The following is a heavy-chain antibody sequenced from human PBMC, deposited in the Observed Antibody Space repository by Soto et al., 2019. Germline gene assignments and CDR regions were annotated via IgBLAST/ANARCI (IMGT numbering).Heavy chain of an antibody. J-gene: IGHJ6*02. Sequence: SVKVSCKASGGTFSTHPIIWVRQAPGHGLEWMGGIIPITGTTYYTQKFQGRVTITADEPTSTASMELSSLKSEDTAVFYCARGYCSGGNCYSGMDVWGQGTMVTVSS. V-gene: IGHV1-69*13. CDR2: IIPITGTT. CDR3: ARGYCSGGNCYSGMDV. D-gene: IGHD2-15*01. CDR1: GGTFSTHP.